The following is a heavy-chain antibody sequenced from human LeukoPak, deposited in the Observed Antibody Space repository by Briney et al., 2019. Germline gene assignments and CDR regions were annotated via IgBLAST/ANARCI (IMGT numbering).Heavy chain of an antibody. Sequence: SSETLSLTCTVSGGSISSYYWSWIRQPPGKGLEWIGYIYYSGSTNYNPSLKSRVTISVDTSKNQFSLKLSSVTAADTAVYYCARHVGTTLPQLSMDVWGQGTTVTASS. D-gene: IGHD6-13*01. CDR2: IYYSGST. CDR1: GGSISSYY. V-gene: IGHV4-59*08. J-gene: IGHJ6*02. CDR3: ARHVGTTLPQLSMDV.